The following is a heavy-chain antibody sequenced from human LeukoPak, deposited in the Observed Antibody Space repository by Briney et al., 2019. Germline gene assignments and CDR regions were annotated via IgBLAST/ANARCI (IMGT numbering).Heavy chain of an antibody. CDR1: GFTFSSYS. Sequence: GGSLRLSCAASGFTFSSYSMSWVRQAPGKGLEWVSGISDSGSSTYYADSVKGRFTISRDNFKNTLFLQMSSLRAEDTAIYYCAKKTSYHFDYWGQGTLVTVSS. J-gene: IGHJ4*02. CDR2: ISDSGSST. V-gene: IGHV3-23*01. CDR3: AKKTSYHFDY. D-gene: IGHD2-2*01.